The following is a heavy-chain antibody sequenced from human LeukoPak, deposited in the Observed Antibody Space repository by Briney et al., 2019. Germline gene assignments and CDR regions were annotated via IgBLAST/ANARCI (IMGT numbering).Heavy chain of an antibody. CDR2: IYYSGST. Sequence: PSETLSLTCTVSGGSTSSYYWSWIRQPPGKGLEWIGYIYYSGSTNYNPSLKSRVTISVDTSKNQFSLKLSSVTAADTAVYYCGAFRSSSKQYAFDIWGQGTMVTVSS. J-gene: IGHJ3*02. CDR1: GGSTSSYY. CDR3: GAFRSSSKQYAFDI. D-gene: IGHD6-13*01. V-gene: IGHV4-59*01.